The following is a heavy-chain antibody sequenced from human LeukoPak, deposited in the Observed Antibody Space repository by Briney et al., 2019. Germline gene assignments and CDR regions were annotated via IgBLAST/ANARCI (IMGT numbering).Heavy chain of an antibody. Sequence: GGSLRLSCAASGFTVSSNYMSWVRQAPGKGLEWVSVIYSGGSTYYADSVKGRFTISRDNSKNTLYLQMNSLRAEDTAVYYCAKVGGSYYYGEDYWGQGTLVTVSS. CDR3: AKVGGSYYYGEDY. CDR2: IYSGGST. V-gene: IGHV3-53*01. J-gene: IGHJ4*02. D-gene: IGHD1-26*01. CDR1: GFTVSSNY.